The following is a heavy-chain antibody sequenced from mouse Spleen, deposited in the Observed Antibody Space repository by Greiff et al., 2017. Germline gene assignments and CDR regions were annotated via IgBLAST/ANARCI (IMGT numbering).Heavy chain of an antibody. J-gene: IGHJ2*01. D-gene: IGHD2-4*01. CDR3: ARWGDYGDY. V-gene: IGHV1-7*01. Sequence: VQLQQSGPELVKPGASVKISCKASGYAFSSSWMNWVKQRPGQGLEWIGYINPSSGYTKYNQKFKDKATLTADKSSSTAYMQLSSLTYEDSAVYYCARWGDYGDYWGQGTTLTVSS. CDR2: INPSSGYT. CDR1: GYAFSSSW.